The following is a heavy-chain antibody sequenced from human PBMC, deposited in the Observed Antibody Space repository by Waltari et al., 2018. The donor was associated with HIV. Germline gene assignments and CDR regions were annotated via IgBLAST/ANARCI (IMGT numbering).Heavy chain of an antibody. J-gene: IGHJ6*02. CDR3: ARALQPGPKHYCGMDV. CDR1: GFNFSSYW. V-gene: IGHV3-7*04. Sequence: EVQLVESGGGLVQPGGSLRLSCEASGFNFSSYWMNWVRQAQGKGLDWVANIKHDGSIKYYVDSVKGRFTFSRDNAKNSLYLQMNSLRVEDTALYYCARALQPGPKHYCGMDVWGQVTTVTVSS. CDR2: IKHDGSIK.